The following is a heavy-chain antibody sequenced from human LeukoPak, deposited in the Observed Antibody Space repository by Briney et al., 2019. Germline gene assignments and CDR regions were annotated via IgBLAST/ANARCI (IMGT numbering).Heavy chain of an antibody. CDR2: IWYDGSYK. V-gene: IGHV3-33*01. CDR3: ARNSGSYGTYYFDY. D-gene: IGHD1-26*01. Sequence: GAPRLSCAASGFTFSSYGMHWVRQAPGKGLEWVAVIWYDGSYKYYADSVKGRFTISRDNSKNTLYLQMNSLRAEDTAVYYCARNSGSYGTYYFDYWGQGTLVTVSS. CDR1: GFTFSSYG. J-gene: IGHJ4*02.